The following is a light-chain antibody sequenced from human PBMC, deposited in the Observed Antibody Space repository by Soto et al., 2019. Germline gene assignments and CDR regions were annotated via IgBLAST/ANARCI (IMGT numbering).Light chain of an antibody. CDR3: QQSYSTPLT. V-gene: IGKV1-5*03. Sequence: DIQMTQSPSTLSGSVGDRVTITCRASQTIISWLSWYQHKPGKAPKLLIHKASTLKSGVPSRFSGSGSGTDFTLTISSLQPEDFATYYCQQSYSTPLTFGGGTKVDIK. CDR1: QTIISW. J-gene: IGKJ4*01. CDR2: KAS.